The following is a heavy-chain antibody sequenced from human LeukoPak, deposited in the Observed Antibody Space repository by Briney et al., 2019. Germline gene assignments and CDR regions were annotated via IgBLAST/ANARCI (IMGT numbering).Heavy chain of an antibody. D-gene: IGHD7-27*01. J-gene: IGHJ4*02. V-gene: IGHV6-1*01. CDR3: TREYELRTPVAYLDY. CDR1: GDSLSSNSAA. Sequence: SQTLSLTCDISGDSLSSNSAAWNWIRQSPSRGLEWMGRTYYRSKWYNNYAVSVKSRITINPDTSKNQFSLQLNSVTPEETAVYYCTREYELRTPVAYLDYWGQGTPVTVSS. CDR2: TYYRSKWYN.